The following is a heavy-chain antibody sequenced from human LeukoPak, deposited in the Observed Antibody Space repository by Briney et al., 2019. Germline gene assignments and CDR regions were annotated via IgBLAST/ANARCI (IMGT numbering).Heavy chain of an antibody. CDR3: ARGRWAPFDC. CDR2: ISWNSNII. CDR1: GFNFHNYA. D-gene: IGHD6-13*01. J-gene: IGHJ4*02. V-gene: IGHV3-9*01. Sequence: GRSLRLSCAASGFNFHNYAMYWVRQVPGKGLEWVSGISWNSNIIAYADSVEGRFTISRDNAKNSLYLQMNSLRAEDTALYYCARGRWAPFDCWGQGTLVTVSS.